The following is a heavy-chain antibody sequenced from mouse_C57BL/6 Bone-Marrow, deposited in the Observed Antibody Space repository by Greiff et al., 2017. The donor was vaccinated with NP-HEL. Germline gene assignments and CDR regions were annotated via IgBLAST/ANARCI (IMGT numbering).Heavy chain of an antibody. CDR1: GYTFTSYW. D-gene: IGHD2-1*01. V-gene: IGHV1-55*01. J-gene: IGHJ3*01. CDR2: IYPGSGST. CDR3: AREGGNYEKGFAY. Sequence: QVQLQQPGAELVKPGASVKMSCKASGYTFTSYWITWVKQRPGQGLEWIGDIYPGSGSTNYNEKFKSKATLTVDTSSSTAYMQLSSLTSEDSAVYYSAREGGNYEKGFAYWGQGTLVTVSA.